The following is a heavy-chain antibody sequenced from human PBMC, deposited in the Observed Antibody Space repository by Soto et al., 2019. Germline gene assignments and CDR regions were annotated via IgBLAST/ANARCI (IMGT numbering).Heavy chain of an antibody. CDR2: IKQDGSEK. J-gene: IGHJ6*02. CDR1: GFTFNSYW. Sequence: GGSMRLSCAASGFTFNSYWMSWVRQAPGKGLEWVANIKQDGSEKYYVDSVKGRFTISRDNAKKSLYLQMNSLRAEDTAVYYCASRGVVTTDYYYGLDVWGQGTTVTVSS. V-gene: IGHV3-7*03. CDR3: ASRGVVTTDYYYGLDV. D-gene: IGHD3-3*01.